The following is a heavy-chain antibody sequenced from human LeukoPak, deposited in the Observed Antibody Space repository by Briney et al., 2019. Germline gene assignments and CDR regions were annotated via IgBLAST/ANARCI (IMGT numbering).Heavy chain of an antibody. CDR2: IWYDGSNK. V-gene: IGHV3-33*01. D-gene: IGHD5-12*01. CDR1: GFTFSSYG. J-gene: IGHJ4*02. Sequence: TGGSLRLSCAAAGFTFSSYGMHWVRQAPGKGLEWVAVIWYDGSNKYYADSVKGRFTISRDNSKNTLYLQMNSLRSDDTAVYYCARVEGNSGYELIDYWGQGTLVTVSS. CDR3: ARVEGNSGYELIDY.